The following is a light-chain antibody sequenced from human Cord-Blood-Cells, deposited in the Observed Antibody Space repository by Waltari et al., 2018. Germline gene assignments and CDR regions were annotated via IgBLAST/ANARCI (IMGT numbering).Light chain of an antibody. J-gene: IGLJ2*01. CDR2: EVS. CDR3: SSYTSSSTVV. V-gene: IGLV2-18*02. CDR1: SSDVGSYNR. Sequence: QSALTQPPSVSGSPVQSVTISCTGTSSDVGSYNRVSWYQQPPGTAPKLMIYEVSNRPSGVPDRFSGSKSGNTASLTISGLQAEDEADYYCSSYTSSSTVVFGGGTKLTVL.